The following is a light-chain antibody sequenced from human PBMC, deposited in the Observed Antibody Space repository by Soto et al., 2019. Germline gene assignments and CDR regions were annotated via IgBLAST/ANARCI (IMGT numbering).Light chain of an antibody. CDR3: AAWGANRDLL. Sequence: QSVLIQPPSASGTPGQTVTISCSGDYSNIGRYPVNWYQQVPGMAPRLLIYVDNQHPSGVPARFSASRSGASASLAISGLQSADEADYYCAAWGANRDLLFGGGTQLTVL. V-gene: IGLV1-44*01. CDR1: YSNIGRYP. J-gene: IGLJ7*01. CDR2: VDN.